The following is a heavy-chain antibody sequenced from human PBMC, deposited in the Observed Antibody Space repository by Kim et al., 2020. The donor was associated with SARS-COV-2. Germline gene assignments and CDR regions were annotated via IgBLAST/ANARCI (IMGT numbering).Heavy chain of an antibody. Sequence: GESLKISCKGSGYSFTSYWIGWVRQMPGKGLEWMGIIYPGDSDTRYSPSFQGQVTISADKSISTAYLQWSILKASDTAMYYCARVGAAVTGKYYYYTMDVWGQGTTVTVSS. D-gene: IGHD3-16*01. V-gene: IGHV5-51*01. CDR3: ARVGAAVTGKYYYYTMDV. J-gene: IGHJ6*02. CDR2: IYPGDSDT. CDR1: GYSFTSYW.